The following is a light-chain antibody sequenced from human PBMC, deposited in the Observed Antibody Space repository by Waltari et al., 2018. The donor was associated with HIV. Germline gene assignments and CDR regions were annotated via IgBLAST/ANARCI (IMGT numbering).Light chain of an antibody. CDR3: QQYYSTPPT. J-gene: IGKJ1*01. CDR2: WAS. Sequence: PATLALSLGERATINCKSSQSIFYSSRNANYLAWYQQTPGQSPKLLIYWASSRASGVPDRFSGSGSRTDFTLSISSLQSEDVAVYFCQQYYSTPPTFGQGTRVEIK. CDR1: QSIFYSSRNANY. V-gene: IGKV4-1*01.